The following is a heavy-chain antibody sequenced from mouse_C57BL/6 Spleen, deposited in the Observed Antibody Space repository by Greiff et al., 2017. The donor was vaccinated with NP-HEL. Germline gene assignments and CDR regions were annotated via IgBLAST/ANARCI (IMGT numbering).Heavy chain of an antibody. J-gene: IGHJ3*01. D-gene: IGHD1-1*01. CDR1: GYTFTSYW. V-gene: IGHV1-59*01. CDR3: ARGEDYYGSSSAWFAY. CDR2: IDPSDSYT. Sequence: QVQLKQPGAELVRPGTSVKLSCKASGYTFTSYWMHWVKQRPGQGLEWIGVIDPSDSYTNYNQKFKGKATLTVDTSSSTAYMQLSSLTSEDSAVYYCARGEDYYGSSSAWFAYWGQGTLVTVSA.